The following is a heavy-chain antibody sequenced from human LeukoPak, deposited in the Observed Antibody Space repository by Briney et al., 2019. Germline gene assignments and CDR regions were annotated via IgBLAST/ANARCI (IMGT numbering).Heavy chain of an antibody. Sequence: AESPRISCKGSGYRFTSYWINWVRQKPGKGLEWVGRIDPTDSYTSYSPTSPGHVTISADKSVSTAYLQWSSLKASDTAMYYCARMDLGATPAAYDYWGQATLVTVSS. CDR3: ARMDLGATPAAYDY. J-gene: IGHJ4*01. D-gene: IGHD1-26*01. CDR1: GYRFTSYW. V-gene: IGHV5-10-1*01. CDR2: IDPTDSYT.